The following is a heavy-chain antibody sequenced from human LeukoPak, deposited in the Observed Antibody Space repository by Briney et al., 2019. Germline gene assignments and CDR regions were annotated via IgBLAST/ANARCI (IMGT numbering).Heavy chain of an antibody. V-gene: IGHV3-23*01. Sequence: GALRLSCAASGFTFSSYAMSWVRQAPGKGLEWVSGINTSGGSTAYADSVKGRFTISRDNPRNTLYMQMNSLRAEDTALYYYAIMHPYYDGNGYWVQWGQGTLVTVSS. CDR3: AIMHPYYDGNGYWVQ. CDR1: GFTFSSYA. D-gene: IGHD3-22*01. CDR2: INTSGGST. J-gene: IGHJ4*02.